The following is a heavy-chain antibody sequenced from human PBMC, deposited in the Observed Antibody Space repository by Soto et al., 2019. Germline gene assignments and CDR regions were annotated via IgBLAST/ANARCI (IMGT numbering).Heavy chain of an antibody. D-gene: IGHD2-15*01. CDR3: ARDQGYCSGGSCYVAGY. J-gene: IGHJ4*02. CDR1: GFTFSSYS. V-gene: IGHV3-48*02. CDR2: ISSSSNTI. Sequence: GGSLRLSCAASGFTFSSYSMNWVRRAPGKGLEWVSYISSSSNTIYYADSVKGRFTISRDNAKNSLYLQMNSLRDEDTAVYYCARDQGYCSGGSCYVAGYWGQGTQVTVSS.